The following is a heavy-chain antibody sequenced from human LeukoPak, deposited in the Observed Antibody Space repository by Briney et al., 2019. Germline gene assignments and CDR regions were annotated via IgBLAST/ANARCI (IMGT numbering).Heavy chain of an antibody. CDR1: GFTFSSYG. CDR3: VKGGRQKDNWFDP. J-gene: IGHJ5*02. CDR2: ISYDGSNK. V-gene: IGHV3-30*18. Sequence: PGGSLRLSCAASGFTFSSYGMHWVRQVPGKGLEWVAVISYDGSNKYYADSVKGRFTISRDNSKNTLYLQMNSLRAEDTAVYYCVKGGRQKDNWFDPWGRGTLVTVSS. D-gene: IGHD3-16*01.